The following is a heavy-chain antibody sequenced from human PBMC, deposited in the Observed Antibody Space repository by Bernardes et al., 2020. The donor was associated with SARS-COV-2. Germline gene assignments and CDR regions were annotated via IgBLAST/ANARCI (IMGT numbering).Heavy chain of an antibody. Sequence: SETLSLTCAVYGESFNPNSWSWIRQPPGKGLEWIGEINPSGSTNYNPSLKSRVTISVDTSKNQFSLKLTSVTAADTAVYYCARVGGLGIGDYWGQGTLVTVSS. CDR3: ARVGGLGIGDY. D-gene: IGHD3-16*01. J-gene: IGHJ4*02. CDR2: INPSGST. V-gene: IGHV4-34*01. CDR1: GESFNPNS.